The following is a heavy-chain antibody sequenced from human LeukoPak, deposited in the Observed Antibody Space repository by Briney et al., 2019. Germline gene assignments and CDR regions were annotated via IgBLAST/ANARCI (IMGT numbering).Heavy chain of an antibody. Sequence: GGSLRLSCAASGFTFSTYAMSWVRQAPGKGLEWVSAIAGSGGITYYADSVKGRFTISRDNSKDTLYLQMNSLRVEDTAMYYCARSTVTTWDYWGQGTLVTVSS. CDR3: ARSTVTTWDY. D-gene: IGHD4-17*01. CDR2: IAGSGGIT. V-gene: IGHV3-23*01. J-gene: IGHJ4*02. CDR1: GFTFSTYA.